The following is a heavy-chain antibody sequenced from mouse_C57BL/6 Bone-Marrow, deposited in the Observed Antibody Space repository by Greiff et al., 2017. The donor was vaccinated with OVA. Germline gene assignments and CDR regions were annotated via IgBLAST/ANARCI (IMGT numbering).Heavy chain of an antibody. CDR1: GYTFTSYG. CDR3: GGDGYYPDYFDY. D-gene: IGHD2-3*01. V-gene: IGHV1-81*01. Sequence: QVQLQQSGAELARPGASVKLSCKASGYTFTSYGISWVKQRTGQGLEWIGEIYPRSGNTYYNEKFKGKATLTADKSSSTAYMALRSLTSEDSAVYFCGGDGYYPDYFDYWGQGTTLTVSS. J-gene: IGHJ2*01. CDR2: IYPRSGNT.